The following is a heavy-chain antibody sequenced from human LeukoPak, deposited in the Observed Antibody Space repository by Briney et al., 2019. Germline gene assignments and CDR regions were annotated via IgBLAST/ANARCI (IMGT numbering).Heavy chain of an antibody. J-gene: IGHJ4*02. V-gene: IGHV3-23*01. D-gene: IGHD2-15*01. Sequence: GGSLRLSCAASGFTFSNYAMTSVRQAPGKGLDWVSVISGSGGNTLYATSVKGRFSISRDNSKNTLYLQMNSMRAEDTAVYYCAKGVDSGGTCYSSIDCWGQGTLVTVSP. CDR2: ISGSGGNT. CDR3: AKGVDSGGTCYSSIDC. CDR1: GFTFSNYA.